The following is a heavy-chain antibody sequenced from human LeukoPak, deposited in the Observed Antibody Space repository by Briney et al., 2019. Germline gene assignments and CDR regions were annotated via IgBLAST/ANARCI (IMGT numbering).Heavy chain of an antibody. D-gene: IGHD3-22*01. V-gene: IGHV1-2*06. CDR2: INPNSGGT. J-gene: IGHJ4*02. CDR1: GYTFTGYY. Sequence: ASVKVSCKGSGYTFTGYYMHWVRQAPGQGLEWMGPINPNSGGTNYAQKFQGRVTMTRDTSISTAYMELSRLRSDDTAVYYCARDGPGHYYDSSGYHDYWGQGTLVTVSS. CDR3: ARDGPGHYYDSSGYHDY.